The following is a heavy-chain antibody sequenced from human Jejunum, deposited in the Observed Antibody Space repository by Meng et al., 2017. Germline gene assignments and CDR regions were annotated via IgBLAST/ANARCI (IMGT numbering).Heavy chain of an antibody. J-gene: IGHJ4*02. D-gene: IGHD4-11*01. CDR3: AKVGTGDYSPVYAHC. CDR2: ISRSGTSA. V-gene: IGHV3-23*01. Sequence: GGSLRLSCAASGYSFSSYAMTWVRQAPGKGLEWVSTISRSGTSAYYADSVKGRFTVSRDNSENTLYLQMNSLRAEDTAVYYCAKVGTGDYSPVYAHCWGQGTLVTVSS. CDR1: GYSFSSYA.